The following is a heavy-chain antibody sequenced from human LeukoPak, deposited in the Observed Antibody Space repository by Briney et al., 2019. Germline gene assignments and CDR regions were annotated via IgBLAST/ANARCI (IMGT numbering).Heavy chain of an antibody. V-gene: IGHV3-30*04. CDR2: ISYDGSNK. CDR1: GFTFSSYA. CDR3: ARGVSRYYYGMDV. Sequence: TGRSLRLSCAASGFTFSSYAMHWVRQAPGKGLEWVAVISYDGSNKYYADSVKGRFTISRDISKNTLYLQMNSLRAEDTAVYYCARGVSRYYYGMDVWGQGTTVTVSS. J-gene: IGHJ6*02. D-gene: IGHD2/OR15-2a*01.